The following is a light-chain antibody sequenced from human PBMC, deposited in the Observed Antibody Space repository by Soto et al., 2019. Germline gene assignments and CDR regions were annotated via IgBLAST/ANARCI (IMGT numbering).Light chain of an antibody. Sequence: DIQMTQSPSTLSASVRERVTITCRASQSISRWLACYQQKPGKAPKLLMYKASTLESGVPSRFSGSGSGTEFTLTISSLQPDDFATYYCQQYSSYPYTFGQGTKLEIK. CDR2: KAS. CDR1: QSISRW. CDR3: QQYSSYPYT. J-gene: IGKJ2*01. V-gene: IGKV1-5*03.